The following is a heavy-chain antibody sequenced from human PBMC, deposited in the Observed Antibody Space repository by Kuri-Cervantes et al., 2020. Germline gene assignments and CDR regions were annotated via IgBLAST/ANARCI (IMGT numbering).Heavy chain of an antibody. J-gene: IGHJ4*02. D-gene: IGHD3-22*01. CDR3: ARHSTTYYYDSSGIGSLIENYYFDY. V-gene: IGHV4-31*03. CDR2: IYYSGST. CDR1: GGSISSGGYY. Sequence: SETLSLTCTVSGGSISSGGYYWSWIRQHPGKGLEWIGYIYYSGSTYYNPSLKSRVTISVDTSKNQFSLKLSSVTAADTAVYYCARHSTTYYYDSSGIGSLIENYYFDYWGQGTLVTVSS.